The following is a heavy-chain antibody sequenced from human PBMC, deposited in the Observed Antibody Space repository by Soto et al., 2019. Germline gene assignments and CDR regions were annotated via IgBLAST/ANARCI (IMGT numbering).Heavy chain of an antibody. Sequence: GGSLRLSCAASGFTFSIYALHWVRQAPGKGLEWVAVISFDGTKKYYSDSVKGRFTISRDNLKNTLYLQMNNLRVEDAALYFCAREDDYGYRYINYGLDVWGQGTTVTVPS. D-gene: IGHD4-17*01. CDR2: ISFDGTKK. J-gene: IGHJ6*02. V-gene: IGHV3-30-3*01. CDR1: GFTFSIYA. CDR3: AREDDYGYRYINYGLDV.